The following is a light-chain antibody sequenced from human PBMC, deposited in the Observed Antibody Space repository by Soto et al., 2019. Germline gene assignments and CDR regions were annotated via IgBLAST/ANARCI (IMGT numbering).Light chain of an antibody. CDR1: SSNIGAGYD. V-gene: IGLV1-40*01. J-gene: IGLJ1*01. Sequence: QSALTQPPSVSGAPGQRVTISCTASSSNIGAGYDVHWYQHLPGTAPKLLIYGNSNRPSGVPDRFSGSKSGTSASLAITGLQAEDEGDYYCQSYDSSLSGYVFGTGTKVTVL. CDR3: QSYDSSLSGYV. CDR2: GNS.